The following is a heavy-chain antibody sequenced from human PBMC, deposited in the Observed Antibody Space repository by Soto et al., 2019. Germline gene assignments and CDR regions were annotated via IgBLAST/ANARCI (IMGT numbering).Heavy chain of an antibody. D-gene: IGHD2-15*01. CDR1: GYTFSCYG. Sequence: GASVKVSCKSSGYTFSCYGIGWVRQAPGQGLEWMGWISTYNDNTKYAQRFQDRVTMTRDTSTSTVYMELSSLRSEDTAVYYCARVYCSGGSCYGIDYWGQGTLVTVSS. CDR2: ISTYNDNT. J-gene: IGHJ4*02. V-gene: IGHV1-18*01. CDR3: ARVYCSGGSCYGIDY.